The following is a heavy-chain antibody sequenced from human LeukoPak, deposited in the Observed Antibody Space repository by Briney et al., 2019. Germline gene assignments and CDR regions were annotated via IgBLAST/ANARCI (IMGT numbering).Heavy chain of an antibody. J-gene: IGHJ4*02. D-gene: IGHD3-10*01. V-gene: IGHV3-20*04. CDR1: GFSFDEHG. Sequence: GGSLRLSCTASGFSFDEHGMSWVRHVPGKGLEWVSGINWGGGSTGYADPLRGRFTISRDNAKNSLYLQMDSLRAEDTALYYCARAPITRPFYFDYWGQGTLVTVSS. CDR2: INWGGGST. CDR3: ARAPITRPFYFDY.